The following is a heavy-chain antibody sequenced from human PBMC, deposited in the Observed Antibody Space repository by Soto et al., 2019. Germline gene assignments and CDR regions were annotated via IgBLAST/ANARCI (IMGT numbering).Heavy chain of an antibody. CDR3: ARDKITGLFDY. CDR1: GGSFSGYY. CDR2: INHSGST. Sequence: QVQLQQWGAGLLKPSETLSLTCAVSGGSFSGYYWTWLRQPPGTGLEWIGEINHSGSTNYNPSLKSRVTIAVDTSKNPFSLKLTSMTSADTAVYYCARDKITGLFDYWGQGPLVTVSS. D-gene: IGHD2-8*02. V-gene: IGHV4-34*01. J-gene: IGHJ4*02.